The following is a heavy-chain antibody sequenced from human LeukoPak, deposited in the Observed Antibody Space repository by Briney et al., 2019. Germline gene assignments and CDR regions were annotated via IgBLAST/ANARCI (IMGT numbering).Heavy chain of an antibody. J-gene: IGHJ4*02. D-gene: IGHD1-26*01. Sequence: TGGSLRLSCAASGFTFSSYSMNWVRQAPGKGLEWVSSISSSSSYIYYADSVKGRFTISRDNAKNSQYLQMNSLRAEDTAVYYCARSPGEWEPMYYFDYWGQGTLVTVSS. V-gene: IGHV3-21*01. CDR1: GFTFSSYS. CDR3: ARSPGEWEPMYYFDY. CDR2: ISSSSSYI.